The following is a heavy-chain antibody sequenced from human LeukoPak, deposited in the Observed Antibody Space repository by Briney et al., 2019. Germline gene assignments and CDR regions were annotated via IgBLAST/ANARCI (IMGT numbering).Heavy chain of an antibody. CDR1: GYTFTGYY. CDR3: ARVDYDILTGYPLDALSP. Sequence: ASVKDSCKASGYTFTGYYMHWVRQAPGQGLEWMGWINPNSGGTNYAQKFQGRVTMTRDTSISTAYMELSRLRSDDTAVYYCARVDYDILTGYPLDALSPWGQGTLVTVSS. CDR2: INPNSGGT. V-gene: IGHV1-2*02. J-gene: IGHJ5*02. D-gene: IGHD3-9*01.